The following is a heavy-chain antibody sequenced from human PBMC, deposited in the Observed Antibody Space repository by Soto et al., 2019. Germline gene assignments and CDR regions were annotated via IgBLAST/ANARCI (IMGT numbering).Heavy chain of an antibody. D-gene: IGHD3-3*01. CDR1: GFTFSSYA. V-gene: IGHV3-23*01. CDR3: AKPITSYYDFWSGYPTLSKDDAFDI. J-gene: IGHJ3*02. CDR2: ISGSGGST. Sequence: GGSLRLSCAASGFTFSSYAMSWVRQAPGKGLEWVSAISGSGGSTYYADSVKGRFTISRDNSKNTLYLQMNSLRAEDTAVYYCAKPITSYYDFWSGYPTLSKDDAFDIWGQGTMVTVSS.